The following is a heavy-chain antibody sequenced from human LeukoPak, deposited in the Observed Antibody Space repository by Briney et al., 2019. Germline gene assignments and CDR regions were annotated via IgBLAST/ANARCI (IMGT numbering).Heavy chain of an antibody. CDR3: ARSSGWFNFDY. D-gene: IGHD6-19*01. CDR1: GFTFSRYS. J-gene: IGHJ4*02. V-gene: IGHV3-21*01. Sequence: PGGSLRLSCVASGFTFSRYSVNWVRQAPGKGLEWVSSISGRSSYIYYGESVKGPFTISRDNAQNSLYLQMHSLRAEDTAVYYCARSSGWFNFDYWGQGTLVTVSS. CDR2: ISGRSSYI.